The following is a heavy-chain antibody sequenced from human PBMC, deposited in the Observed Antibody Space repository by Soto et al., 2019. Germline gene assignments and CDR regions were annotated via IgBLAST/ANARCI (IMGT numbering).Heavy chain of an antibody. CDR1: GGSISRGGCY. CDR2: IYYSGST. J-gene: IGHJ3*02. D-gene: IGHD3-22*01. CDR3: ARDYYDSSGYYFRGPYDAFDS. Sequence: PSETLSLTCTVSGGSISRGGCYWSWIRQHPGKGLEWIGYIYYSGSTYYNPSLKSRVTISVDTSKNQFSLKLSSVTAADTAVYYCARDYYDSSGYYFRGPYDAFDSWGQGTMVTVSS. V-gene: IGHV4-31*03.